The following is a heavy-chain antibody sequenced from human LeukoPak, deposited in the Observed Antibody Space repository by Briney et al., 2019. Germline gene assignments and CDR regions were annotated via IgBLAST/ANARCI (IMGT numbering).Heavy chain of an antibody. D-gene: IGHD3-3*01. Sequence: PGGSLRLSCAASGFTFNNYVMNWVRQAPGKGLEWVSAVSGSGGTTYNADSVKGRFTISRDNSKSTLYLQMNSLRAEDTALYYCAKSRSAYPRVDGFDMWGQGTMVTVSS. CDR2: VSGSGGTT. V-gene: IGHV3-23*01. CDR1: GFTFNNYV. CDR3: AKSRSAYPRVDGFDM. J-gene: IGHJ3*02.